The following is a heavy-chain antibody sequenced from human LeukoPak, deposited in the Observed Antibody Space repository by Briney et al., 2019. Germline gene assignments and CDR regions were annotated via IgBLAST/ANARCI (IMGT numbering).Heavy chain of an antibody. D-gene: IGHD6-19*01. V-gene: IGHV3-23*01. CDR2: ISDGGDYT. CDR3: AKEKKSGGWPIDY. Sequence: PGGSLRLSCAASGFTFSTYAMSWVRQAPGKGLEWVSGISDGGDYTYYADSVKSRFTISRDNSKNTLYLQMNSLRADDTAVYHCAKEKKSGGWPIDYWGQGALVTVSS. J-gene: IGHJ4*02. CDR1: GFTFSTYA.